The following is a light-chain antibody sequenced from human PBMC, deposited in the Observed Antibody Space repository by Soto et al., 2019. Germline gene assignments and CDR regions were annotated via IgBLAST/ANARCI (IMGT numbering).Light chain of an antibody. Sequence: EIVLTQSPGTLSLSPGERATLSCRASQSVSNTYLAWYQQKPGQAPRLLIYGASSRATGIPDRFSGSGSGTDFTLTISRLEPEDFAVYYCLQYGSSPPYTFGHGTKLEIK. CDR3: LQYGSSPPYT. J-gene: IGKJ2*01. CDR2: GAS. V-gene: IGKV3-20*01. CDR1: QSVSNTY.